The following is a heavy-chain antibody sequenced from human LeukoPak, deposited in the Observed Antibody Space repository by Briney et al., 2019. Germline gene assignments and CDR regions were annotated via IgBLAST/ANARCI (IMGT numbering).Heavy chain of an antibody. Sequence: QTGGSLRLSCAASGFTFSSQGMSWVRQAPGKGLGWVSAITGSGSITYYSDSVKGRFTISRDNSKNTVYLQLNSLRVEDTAVYYCAKMQGYFDYWGQGTLVTVSS. CDR1: GFTFSSQG. V-gene: IGHV3-23*01. CDR3: AKMQGYFDY. CDR2: ITGSGSIT. J-gene: IGHJ4*02.